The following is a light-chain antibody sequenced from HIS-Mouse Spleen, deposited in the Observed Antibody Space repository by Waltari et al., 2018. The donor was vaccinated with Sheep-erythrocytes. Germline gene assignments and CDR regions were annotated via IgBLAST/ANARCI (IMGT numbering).Light chain of an antibody. CDR2: EVS. J-gene: IGLJ3*02. V-gene: IGLV2-8*01. CDR1: SSDVGGYNY. Sequence: QSALTQPPSASGSPGQSVTISCTGTSSDVGGYNYVSWYQQHPGKAPKLMIYEVSKRPSVFPDRFSVSKSGNTASLTVSGLQAEDEAEYYCSSYAGSNNWVFGGGTKLTVL. CDR3: SSYAGSNNWV.